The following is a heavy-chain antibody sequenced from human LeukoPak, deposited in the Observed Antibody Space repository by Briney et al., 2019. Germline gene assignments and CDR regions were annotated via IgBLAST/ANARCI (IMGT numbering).Heavy chain of an antibody. CDR2: LSGSGGNT. Sequence: GGSLRLSRAASGFTFTSYAMSWVRQAPGKGLEWVSGLSGSGGNTIYADSVKGRFTISRDNSKNTMFLQMNSLRAEDTAVYYCAKELSGGWPFDYWGQGALVTVSS. CDR3: AKELSGGWPFDY. V-gene: IGHV3-23*01. CDR1: GFTFTSYA. D-gene: IGHD6-19*01. J-gene: IGHJ4*02.